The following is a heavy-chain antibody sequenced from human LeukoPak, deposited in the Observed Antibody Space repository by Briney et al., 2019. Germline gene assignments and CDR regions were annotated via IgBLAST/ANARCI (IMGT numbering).Heavy chain of an antibody. Sequence: GGSLRLSCAASGFTFSSYGMSWVRQAPGKGLEWVSGISGSGGNTYYADSVKGRLTISRDNSKNTLYLQMNSLRAEDTAVYYCAKLHYGANSGGRYGMDVWGQGTTVTVSS. J-gene: IGHJ6*02. CDR3: AKLHYGANSGGRYGMDV. D-gene: IGHD4-23*01. CDR2: ISGSGGNT. CDR1: GFTFSSYG. V-gene: IGHV3-23*01.